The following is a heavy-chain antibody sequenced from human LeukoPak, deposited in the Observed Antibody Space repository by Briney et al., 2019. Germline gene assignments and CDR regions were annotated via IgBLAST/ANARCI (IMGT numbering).Heavy chain of an antibody. Sequence: PSETLSLTCTVSGGSISSGGYYWSWIRQHPGKGLEWIGYIYYSGSTYCNPSLKSRVTISVDTSKNQFSLKLSSVTAADTAVYYCARGGSSSSWGTYYYYYGMDVWGQGTTVTVSS. CDR3: ARGGSSSSWGTYYYYYGMDV. D-gene: IGHD6-13*01. CDR1: GGSISSGGYY. V-gene: IGHV4-31*03. J-gene: IGHJ6*02. CDR2: IYYSGST.